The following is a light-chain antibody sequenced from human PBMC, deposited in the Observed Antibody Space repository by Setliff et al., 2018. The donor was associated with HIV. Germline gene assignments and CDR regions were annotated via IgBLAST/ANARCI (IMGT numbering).Light chain of an antibody. J-gene: IGLJ1*01. Sequence: QSALAQPASVSGSPGQSITISCTGTSSDVGGYSHVSWYQQHPGKAPKLIIYEVRNRPSGVSNRFSGSKSGNTASLTISGLRAEDEADYYCSSFTTTTTLVFGTGTKVTVL. V-gene: IGLV2-14*01. CDR1: SSDVGGYSH. CDR3: SSFTTTTTLV. CDR2: EVR.